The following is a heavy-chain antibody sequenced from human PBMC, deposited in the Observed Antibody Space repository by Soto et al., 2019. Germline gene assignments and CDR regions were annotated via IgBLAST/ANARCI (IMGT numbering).Heavy chain of an antibody. V-gene: IGHV4-59*01. CDR3: ARVGSGGYSNNWFDP. J-gene: IGHJ5*02. CDR1: RGSISDYY. Sequence: LSLTCTVSRGSISDYYWGWIRQPPGKGLEWVGYFYDSGSTKYNPSLKSRVTISVDTSKNQISLEMKSVTVADTAVYYCARVGSGGYSNNWFDPWGQGTLVTVSS. D-gene: IGHD3-22*01. CDR2: FYDSGST.